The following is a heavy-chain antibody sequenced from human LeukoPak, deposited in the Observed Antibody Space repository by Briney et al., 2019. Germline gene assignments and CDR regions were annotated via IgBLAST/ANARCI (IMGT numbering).Heavy chain of an antibody. CDR1: GGSLSKYY. J-gene: IGHJ4*02. CDR2: IYYSGTT. D-gene: IGHD6-19*01. Sequence: PSETLSLTCTVSGGSLSKYYWTWIRQPPGKGLEWIGSIYYSGTTNYNPSLKSRVTISLDTSNNHFSLNLRSVTAADTAVYYCARSSGWYLEDYWGQGALVTVSS. V-gene: IGHV4-59*01. CDR3: ARSSGWYLEDY.